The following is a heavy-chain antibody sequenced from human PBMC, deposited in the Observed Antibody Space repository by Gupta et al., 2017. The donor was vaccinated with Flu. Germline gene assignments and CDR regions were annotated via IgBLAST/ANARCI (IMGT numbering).Heavy chain of an antibody. CDR1: GGSFSGYY. CDR2: INHSGST. CDR3: ARARPVWEWELPRRSYYYYYGMDV. Sequence: QVQLQQWGAGLLKPSETLSLTCAVYGGSFSGYYWSWIRQPPGKGLEWIGEINHSGSTNYNPSLKSRVTISVDTSKNQFSLKLSSVTAADTAVYYCARARPVWEWELPRRSYYYYYGMDVWGQGTTVTVSS. D-gene: IGHD1-26*01. J-gene: IGHJ6*02. V-gene: IGHV4-34*01.